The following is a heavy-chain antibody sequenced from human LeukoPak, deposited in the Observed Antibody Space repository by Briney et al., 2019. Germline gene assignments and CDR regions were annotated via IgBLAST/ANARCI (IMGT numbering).Heavy chain of an antibody. CDR2: TDHRGST. J-gene: IGHJ3*02. V-gene: IGHV4-34*01. CDR3: ARQYITSYYRDAFEI. Sequence: SETQSLTCAVYNTSFRGYYWSWIRQAPGKGLEWIGETDHRGSTNYNPSLQSRVTISADRSKNQFSLNLTSMTAADTAVYYCARQYITSYYRDAFEIWGQGTMVTVSS. D-gene: IGHD2-2*01. CDR1: NTSFRGYY.